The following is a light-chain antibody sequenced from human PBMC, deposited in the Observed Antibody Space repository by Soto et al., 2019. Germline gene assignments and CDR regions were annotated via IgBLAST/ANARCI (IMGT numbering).Light chain of an antibody. J-gene: IGKJ1*01. Sequence: DIQMTQSPSTLSGSVGDRVTITCRASQTISSWLAWYQQKPGKAPKLLIYKASTLKSGVPSRFSGSGSGTDFTFTISSLQPEDVATYYCQKYNSAPPWTFGQGTKVDIK. V-gene: IGKV1-5*03. CDR3: QKYNSAPPWT. CDR1: QTISSW. CDR2: KAS.